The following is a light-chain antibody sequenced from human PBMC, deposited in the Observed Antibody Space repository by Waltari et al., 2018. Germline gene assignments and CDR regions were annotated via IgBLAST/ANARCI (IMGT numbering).Light chain of an antibody. CDR1: SNDVGGYDY. J-gene: IGLJ3*02. V-gene: IGLV2-14*01. CDR2: GVT. CDR3: SSYTRSDTLV. Sequence: QSAPTQPASVSGSPGQSITIPCTGTSNDVGGYDYVSWFQQHPDKPPKLMIYGVTNRPSGVSNRFFGSKSGNTASLTISGLQAEDEADYYCSSYTRSDTLVFGGGTRLTVL.